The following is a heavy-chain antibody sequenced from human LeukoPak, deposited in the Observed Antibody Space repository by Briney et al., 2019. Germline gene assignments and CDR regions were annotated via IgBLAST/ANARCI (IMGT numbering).Heavy chain of an antibody. D-gene: IGHD3-10*02. Sequence: ASVKASCKASGYTFTSYAMNWVRQAPGQGLEWMGWINTNTGNPTYAQGFTGRFVFSLDTSVSTAYLQISSLKAEDTAVYYCARHARMFGNNWFDPWGQGTLVTVSS. CDR2: INTNTGNP. CDR1: GYTFTSYA. V-gene: IGHV7-4-1*02. CDR3: ARHARMFGNNWFDP. J-gene: IGHJ5*02.